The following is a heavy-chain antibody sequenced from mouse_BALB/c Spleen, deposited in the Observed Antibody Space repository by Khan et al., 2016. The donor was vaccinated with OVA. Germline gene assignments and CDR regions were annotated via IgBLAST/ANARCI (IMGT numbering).Heavy chain of an antibody. J-gene: IGHJ3*01. CDR2: IWGDGST. Sequence: VQLVESGPGLVAPSQSLSITCTVSGFSLTDYGVNWVRQPPGKGLEWLGMIWGDGSTDYNSALKSRLSISKDNSKSQVFLKMNSLQTRDTGGYSCAREEGHEGMAYWGQGTLVTVSA. CDR3: AREEGHEGMAY. V-gene: IGHV2-6-7*01. CDR1: GFSLTDYG. D-gene: IGHD3-1*01.